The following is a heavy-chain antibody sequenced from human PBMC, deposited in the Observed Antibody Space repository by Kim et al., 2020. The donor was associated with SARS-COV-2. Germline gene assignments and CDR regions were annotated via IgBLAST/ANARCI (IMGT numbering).Heavy chain of an antibody. CDR1: GFTFSSYD. CDR2: VGTASDP. CDR3: VRSPAGRYPYGNILDI. V-gene: IGHV3-13*05. D-gene: IGHD3-16*02. J-gene: IGHJ3*02. Sequence: GGSLRLSCAAFGFTFSSYDMHWVRQVTGKSLEWVSAVGTASDPFYPGSLKGRFTISRENAKNSLYLQMNSLTAGDTAVYYCVRSPAGRYPYGNILDIWGQGTKVTVSS.